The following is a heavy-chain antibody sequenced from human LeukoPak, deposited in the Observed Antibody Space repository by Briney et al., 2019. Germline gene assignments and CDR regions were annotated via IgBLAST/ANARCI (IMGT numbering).Heavy chain of an antibody. V-gene: IGHV1-69*05. Sequence: SEKVSCKASGGTFSSHAISWVRQAPGQGLEWVGGIIPIFGTTNYAQKFQGRVTITTDESTSTGYMELRSLRSDDTAVYYCARGDSGYDYGFDNWGQGTLVTVSS. CDR1: GGTFSSHA. D-gene: IGHD5-12*01. CDR2: IIPIFGTT. J-gene: IGHJ4*02. CDR3: ARGDSGYDYGFDN.